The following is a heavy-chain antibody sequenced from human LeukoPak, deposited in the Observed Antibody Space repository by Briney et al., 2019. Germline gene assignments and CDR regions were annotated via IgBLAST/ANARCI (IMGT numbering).Heavy chain of an antibody. Sequence: SETPSLTCTFTGGSISSYYWIWIRQPPGKGLQWIGYIYYSGSTYYSPSLKSRVTISLDTSKNQFSLKLSSVTAADTAVYYCARQDYYGSGSYFFLSNGSKNPSWFDPWGQGTLVTVSS. CDR1: GGSISSYY. D-gene: IGHD3-10*01. CDR2: IYYSGST. V-gene: IGHV4-59*01. CDR3: ARQDYYGSGSYFFLSNGSKNPSWFDP. J-gene: IGHJ5*02.